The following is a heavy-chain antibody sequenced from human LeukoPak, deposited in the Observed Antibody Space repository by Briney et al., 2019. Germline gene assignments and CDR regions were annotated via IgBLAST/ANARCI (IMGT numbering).Heavy chain of an antibody. CDR3: ARLQPLWFGDKSAFDI. V-gene: IGHV4-59*08. Sequence: SETLSLTCTVSGGSISSYYWSWIRQPPGKGLEWIGYIYYSGSTNYNPSLKSRVTISVDTSKNQFSLKLSSVTAADTAVYYCARLQPLWFGDKSAFDIWGQVTMVTGSS. CDR1: GGSISSYY. D-gene: IGHD3-10*01. J-gene: IGHJ3*02. CDR2: IYYSGST.